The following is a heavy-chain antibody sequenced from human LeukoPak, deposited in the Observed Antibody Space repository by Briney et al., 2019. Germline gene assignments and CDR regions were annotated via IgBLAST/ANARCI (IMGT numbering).Heavy chain of an antibody. CDR2: IKSKTDGGTI. J-gene: IGHJ4*02. CDR3: TTGVRDSSGYYNFDY. Sequence: GGSLRLSCAASGFTFSNAWMNWVRQSPGKGLEWVGRIKSKTDGGTIDYGAPVKGRFTISRDDSKNTLFLQMNSLKTEDTAMYHCTTGVRDSSGYYNFDYWGQGTLVTVST. CDR1: GFTFSNAW. V-gene: IGHV3-15*01. D-gene: IGHD3-22*01.